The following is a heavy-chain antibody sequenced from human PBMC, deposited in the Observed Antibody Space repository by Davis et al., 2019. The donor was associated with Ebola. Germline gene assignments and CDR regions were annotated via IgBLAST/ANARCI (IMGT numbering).Heavy chain of an antibody. CDR3: ARVSRWLQLNCDY. J-gene: IGHJ4*02. CDR2: INQDETET. CDR1: GFTFNTYW. V-gene: IGHV3-7*03. D-gene: IGHD5-24*01. Sequence: PGGSLRLSCAASGFTFNTYWMSWVRQAPGKGLEWVANINQDETETCYVDSVKGRFIISRDNAKNSLYLQMISLRAEDTAVYYCARVSRWLQLNCDYWGQGTLVTVSS.